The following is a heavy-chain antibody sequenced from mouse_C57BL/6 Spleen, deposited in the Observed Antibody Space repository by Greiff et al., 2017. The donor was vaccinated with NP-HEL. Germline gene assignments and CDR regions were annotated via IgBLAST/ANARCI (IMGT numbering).Heavy chain of an antibody. CDR3: ASGGTTVENFDY. CDR1: GYTFTSYW. D-gene: IGHD1-1*01. V-gene: IGHV1-64*01. Sequence: QVKLQQPGAELVKPGASVKLSCKASGYTFTSYWMHWVKQRPGQGLEWIGMIHPNSGSTNYNEKFKSKATLTVDKSSSTAYMQLSSLTSEDSAVYYWASGGTTVENFDYWGQGTTLTVSS. CDR2: IHPNSGST. J-gene: IGHJ2*01.